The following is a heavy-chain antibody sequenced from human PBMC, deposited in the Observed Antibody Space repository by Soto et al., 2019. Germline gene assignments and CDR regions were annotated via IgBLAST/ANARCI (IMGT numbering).Heavy chain of an antibody. CDR3: ARIIGYCRNNDCSWTFDI. V-gene: IGHV5-51*01. D-gene: IGHD2-15*01. Sequence: PGESLKISCKTSVYSFISYWVAWVRQLPGKGLEWMGTFYPGDSTSTYSPSFQGQVTISVDKSISTAYLQLSSLKASDTAMYYCARIIGYCRNNDCSWTFDIWGQGTMVTVSS. CDR2: FYPGDSTS. CDR1: VYSFISYW. J-gene: IGHJ3*02.